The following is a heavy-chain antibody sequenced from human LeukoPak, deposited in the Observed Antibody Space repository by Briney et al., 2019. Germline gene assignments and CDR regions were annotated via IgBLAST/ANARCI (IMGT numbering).Heavy chain of an antibody. V-gene: IGHV4-61*01. CDR2: IYYSGST. D-gene: IGHD3-9*01. CDR1: GGSVSSGSYY. J-gene: IGHJ5*02. Sequence: SETLSLTCTVSGGSVSSGSYYWSWVRQPPGTGLEWIGYIYYSGSTNYNPSLKSRVTISVDTSKNQFSLRLSSVTAADTAVYYCARHYDRGGLRYFDWLRRGAGGWFDPWGQGTLVTVSS. CDR3: ARHYDRGGLRYFDWLRRGAGGWFDP.